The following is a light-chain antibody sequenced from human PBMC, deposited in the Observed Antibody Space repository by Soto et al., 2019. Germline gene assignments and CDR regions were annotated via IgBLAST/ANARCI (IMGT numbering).Light chain of an antibody. V-gene: IGLV1-40*01. CDR1: NSNIGRNT. CDR2: DNS. J-gene: IGLJ1*01. Sequence: QSVLTQPPSVSETPGQRVTISCSGSNSNIGRNTVNWYQQLPGTAPKLLIYDNSHRPSGVPDRFSGSKSGTSASLAITGLQAEDEADYYCQSYDSNLSGYVLGAAPKAHRP. CDR3: QSYDSNLSGYV.